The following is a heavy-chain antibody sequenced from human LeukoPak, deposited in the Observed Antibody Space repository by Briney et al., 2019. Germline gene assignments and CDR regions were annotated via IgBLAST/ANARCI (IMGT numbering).Heavy chain of an antibody. J-gene: IGHJ6*03. D-gene: IGHD3-3*01. CDR2: INHSGST. CDR3: ARERRDDWYYYYYMDV. V-gene: IGHV4-34*01. Sequence: PSETLSLTCAVYGGSFSGYYWSWIRQPPGKGLEWIGEINHSGSTNYNPSLKSRVTISVDTSKNQFSLKLSSVTAADTAVYYCARERRDDWYYYYYMDVWGKGTTVIVSS. CDR1: GGSFSGYY.